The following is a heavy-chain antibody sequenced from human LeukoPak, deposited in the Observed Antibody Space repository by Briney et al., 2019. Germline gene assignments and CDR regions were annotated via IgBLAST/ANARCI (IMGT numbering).Heavy chain of an antibody. J-gene: IGHJ4*02. CDR2: IKEDGSEK. Sequence: GGSLRLSCAASGFTFSSYWMSWVRQAPGKGLEWVASIKEDGSEKYYVDSVKGRFTISRDNAKNSLYLQMNSLRAEDTAVYYCARDRGWTAAAGRTTCFDYWGQGTLVTVSS. D-gene: IGHD6-13*01. CDR3: ARDRGWTAAAGRTTCFDY. CDR1: GFTFSSYW. V-gene: IGHV3-7*01.